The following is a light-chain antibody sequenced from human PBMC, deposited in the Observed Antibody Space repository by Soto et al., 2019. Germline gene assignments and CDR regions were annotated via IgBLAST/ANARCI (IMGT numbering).Light chain of an antibody. CDR2: EVS. CDR3: SSYTDGITPYV. CDR1: SSNVGGYNF. J-gene: IGLJ1*01. Sequence: QAVVTQPASVSGSPGQSITISCTGTSSNVGGYNFVSWYQQHPGKSPKLIIFEVSDRPSGISNRFSGSKSGNTASLTISRLQADDEADYYRSSYTDGITPYVFGTGTKLTVL. V-gene: IGLV2-14*01.